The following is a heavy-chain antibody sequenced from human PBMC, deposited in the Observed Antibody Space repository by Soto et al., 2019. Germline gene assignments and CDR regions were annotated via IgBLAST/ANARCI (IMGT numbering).Heavy chain of an antibody. CDR1: GYTFTSYG. V-gene: IGHV1-18*01. CDR3: ARGRYGDY. CDR2: ISAHNGNT. D-gene: IGHD1-1*01. Sequence: QVRLVQSGAEVKKPGASVKVSCKGSGYTFTSYGITWVRQAPGQGLEWMGWISAHNGNTNNAQKVQGRVTVTRDTSTSTAYMELRSLRSDDTAVYYCARGRYGDYWGQGALVTVSS. J-gene: IGHJ4*02.